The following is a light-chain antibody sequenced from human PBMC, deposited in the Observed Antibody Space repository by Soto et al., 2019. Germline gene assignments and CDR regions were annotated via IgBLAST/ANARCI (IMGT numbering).Light chain of an antibody. CDR1: QTLLHSNGYNY. CDR3: MQYLQTPWT. J-gene: IGKJ1*01. V-gene: IGKV2-28*01. Sequence: DIVMTQSPLSLPVTPGEPASISCRSSQTLLHSNGYNYLDWYLQKPGQSPQLLIYLGSNRASGVPDRFSGSGSGTGFTLKISRVQDEDVGVYYCMQYLQTPWTFGQGTKVEIK. CDR2: LGS.